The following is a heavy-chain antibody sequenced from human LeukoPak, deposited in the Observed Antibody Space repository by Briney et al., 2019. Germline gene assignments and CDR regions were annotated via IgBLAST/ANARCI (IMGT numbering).Heavy chain of an antibody. CDR1: GGSISGYY. V-gene: IGHV4-59*01. CDR3: ARFQWFEAFDI. J-gene: IGHJ3*02. CDR2: IYYSGST. Sequence: SETLSLTCTVSGGSISGYYWSWIRQPPGKGLEWIGYIYYSGSTNYNPSLKSRVTISVDTSKNQFSLKLSSVTAADTAVYYCARFQWFEAFDIWGQGTMVTVSS. D-gene: IGHD3-22*01.